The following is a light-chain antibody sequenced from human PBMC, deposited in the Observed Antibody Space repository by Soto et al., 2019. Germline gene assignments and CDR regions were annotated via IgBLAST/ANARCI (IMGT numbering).Light chain of an antibody. V-gene: IGLV2-14*01. CDR2: EVT. CDR1: SRDVGGYNS. CDR3: SSYTSGSGLHV. Sequence: QSALTQPASVSGSPGQSITISCTGTSRDVGGYNSVSWYQQHPGKAPKLMIYEVTNRPSGVSNRFSGSKSGNTASLTISGPQAEAEADYYCSSYTSGSGLHVFGTGTKVTVL. J-gene: IGLJ1*01.